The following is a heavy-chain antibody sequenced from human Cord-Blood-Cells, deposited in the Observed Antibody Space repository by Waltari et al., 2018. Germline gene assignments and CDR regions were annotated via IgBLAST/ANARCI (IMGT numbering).Heavy chain of an antibody. CDR2: GSPTLGIA. D-gene: IGHD3-22*01. V-gene: IGHV1-69*04. Sequence: QVQLVQSGAEVKKPGSSVKVSCKASGGTFSSYAISWVRQAPGQGLEWMGGGSPTLGIANYAQKFQVRGTSTADESTSTAYLELSSLRSEDTAVYYCARASVAYDSSGYWCWGQGTLVTVSS. CDR3: ARASVAYDSSGYWC. CDR1: GGTFSSYA. J-gene: IGHJ4*02.